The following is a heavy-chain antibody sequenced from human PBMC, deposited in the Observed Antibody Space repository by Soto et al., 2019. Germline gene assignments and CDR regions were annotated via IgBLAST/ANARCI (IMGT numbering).Heavy chain of an antibody. Sequence: PGGSLRLSCAASGFTFSSYSMNWVRQAPGKGLEWVSSISSSSSYIYYADSVKGRFTISRDNAKNSLYLQMNSLRAEDTAVYYCARDYSSGWPRPPFDYWGQVXLVTVSS. V-gene: IGHV3-21*01. D-gene: IGHD6-19*01. CDR3: ARDYSSGWPRPPFDY. CDR2: ISSSSSYI. J-gene: IGHJ4*02. CDR1: GFTFSSYS.